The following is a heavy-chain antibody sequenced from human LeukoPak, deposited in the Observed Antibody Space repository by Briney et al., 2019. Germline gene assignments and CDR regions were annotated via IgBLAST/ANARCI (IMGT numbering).Heavy chain of an antibody. CDR3: ARASKLDYAYSSGWGYYYYYGMDV. CDR2: IYYSGST. CDR1: GGSISSYY. D-gene: IGHD6-19*01. V-gene: IGHV4-59*01. Sequence: SETLSLTCTVSGGSISSYYWSWIWQPPGKGLEWIGYIYYSGSTSYNPPPKSRVTISVDTPQNQFSLKLSSVTAADTAVYYCARASKLDYAYSSGWGYYYYYGMDVWGQGTTVTVSS. J-gene: IGHJ6*02.